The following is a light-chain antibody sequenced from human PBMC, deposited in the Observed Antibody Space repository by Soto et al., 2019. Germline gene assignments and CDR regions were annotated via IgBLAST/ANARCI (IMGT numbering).Light chain of an antibody. CDR2: GAS. V-gene: IGKV3-20*01. CDR3: QQCATSPIT. CDR1: QSVSSIY. Sequence: EMLWTQSPGTLSLSPGERATLSCRASQSVSSIYLAWYQQKPGQAPRLLIYGASSRATGIPDRFSGSGSGTDFSLTISRLEPEDFAVYYCQQCATSPITFGQGTRLEIK. J-gene: IGKJ5*01.